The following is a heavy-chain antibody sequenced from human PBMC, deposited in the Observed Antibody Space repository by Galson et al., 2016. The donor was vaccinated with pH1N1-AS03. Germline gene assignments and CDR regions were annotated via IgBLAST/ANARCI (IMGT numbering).Heavy chain of an antibody. CDR3: AKEVFGWAFDV. V-gene: IGHV3-23*01. Sequence: SLRLSCAASGFSVRANAMSWVRQAPGKGLEWVASLDGGGDGTHYAGAVRGRFTISRDTSENTVYLQMNSLRAEDTALHYCAKEVFGWAFDVWGQGTMVTVSS. J-gene: IGHJ3*01. CDR2: LDGGGDGT. CDR1: GFSVRANA. D-gene: IGHD3-10*01.